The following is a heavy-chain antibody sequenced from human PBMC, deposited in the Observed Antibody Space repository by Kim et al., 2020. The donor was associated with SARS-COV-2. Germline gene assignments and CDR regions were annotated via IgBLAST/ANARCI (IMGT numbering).Heavy chain of an antibody. D-gene: IGHD2-2*02. CDR3: ARAIAKTWFDP. CDR2: ST. V-gene: IGHV4-4*07. Sequence: STSYKPSREGRVPMSVDTTKSQFSLKLSSVTAADTAVYYCARAIAKTWFDPWGQGTLVTVSS. J-gene: IGHJ5*02.